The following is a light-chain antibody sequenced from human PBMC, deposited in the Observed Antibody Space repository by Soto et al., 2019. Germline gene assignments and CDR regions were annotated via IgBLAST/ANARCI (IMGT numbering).Light chain of an antibody. CDR3: FSCTTDWTHF. V-gene: IGLV2-14*01. J-gene: IGLJ1*01. CDR2: EVS. Sequence: QSVLTQPTSASGSPGQSITISCTGSSSDIGAYNDVSWFQQYPGKAPKLIISEVSNRPSGVSNRFSCSKSGPAASLTISALQTEDAADYFCFSCTTDWTHFFGPGTKGTGL. CDR1: SSDIGAYND.